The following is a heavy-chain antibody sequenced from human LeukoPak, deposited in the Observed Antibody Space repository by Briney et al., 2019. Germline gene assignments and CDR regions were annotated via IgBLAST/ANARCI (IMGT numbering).Heavy chain of an antibody. Sequence: QPGGSLRLSCSASGFTFSDYAMDWVRQAPGKGLEYVSSITSGGNTDFADSVKGRFTISRDNSKNTLYLQMSSLRAEDTAMYYCVRSRGPFDIWGQGTMVTVSS. D-gene: IGHD3-10*01. CDR1: GFTFSDYA. CDR2: ITSGGNT. CDR3: VRSRGPFDI. V-gene: IGHV3-64D*06. J-gene: IGHJ3*02.